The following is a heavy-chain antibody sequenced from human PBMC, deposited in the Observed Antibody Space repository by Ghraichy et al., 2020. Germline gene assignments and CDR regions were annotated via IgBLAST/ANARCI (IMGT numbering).Heavy chain of an antibody. CDR2: IYYSGST. V-gene: IGHV4-31*03. CDR1: GGSISSGGYY. D-gene: IGHD6-13*01. CDR3: ATAVIAAAGISRSPNWYFDL. Sequence: SQTLSLTCTVSGGSISSGGYYWSWIRQHPGKGLEWIGYIYYSGSTYYNPSLKSRVTISVDTSKNQFSLKLSSVTAADTAVYYCATAVIAAAGISRSPNWYFDLWGRGTLVTVSS. J-gene: IGHJ2*01.